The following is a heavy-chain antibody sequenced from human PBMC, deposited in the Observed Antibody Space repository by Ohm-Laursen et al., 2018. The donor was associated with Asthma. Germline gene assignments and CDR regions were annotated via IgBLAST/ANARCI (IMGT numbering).Heavy chain of an antibody. CDR2: IFHSGIT. CDR3: ARGLSRDGYIGLAD. Sequence: PGTLSLTCPVSGGSITSPHWWNWVRQSPAKGLEWIGEIFHSGITNYNPSLKSRVIISVNKSKNHFSLKLTSVTAADTAVYYCARGLSRDGYIGLADWGQGTLVTVSS. J-gene: IGHJ4*02. D-gene: IGHD5-24*01. V-gene: IGHV4-4*03. CDR1: GGSITSPHW.